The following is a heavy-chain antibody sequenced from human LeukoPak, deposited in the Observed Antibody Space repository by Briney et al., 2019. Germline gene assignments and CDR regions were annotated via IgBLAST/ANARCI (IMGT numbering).Heavy chain of an antibody. D-gene: IGHD3-9*01. V-gene: IGHV3-23*01. CDR2: ISGSGGST. CDR3: SKVYDWSPTGSYFDY. Sequence: GGSLRLSCAASGFTFSSYAMSWVRQAPGKGLEWVSAISGSGGSTYYADSVKGRFTISRDNSKNTLYLQMNSLRAEDTAVYYCSKVYDWSPTGSYFDYWGQGTLVTVSS. CDR1: GFTFSSYA. J-gene: IGHJ4*02.